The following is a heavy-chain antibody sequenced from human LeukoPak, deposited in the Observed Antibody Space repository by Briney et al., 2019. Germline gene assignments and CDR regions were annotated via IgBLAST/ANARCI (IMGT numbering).Heavy chain of an antibody. CDR3: ARDRGYSYAEYYFDY. CDR2: ISYDGSNK. D-gene: IGHD5-18*01. V-gene: IGHV3-30-3*01. CDR1: GFTFSSYA. J-gene: IGHJ4*02. Sequence: PGGSLRLSCAASGFTFSSYAMHWVRQAPGKGLEWVAVISYDGSNKYCADSVKGRFTISRDNSKNTLYLQMNSPRAEDTAVYYCARDRGYSYAEYYFDYWGQGTLVTVSS.